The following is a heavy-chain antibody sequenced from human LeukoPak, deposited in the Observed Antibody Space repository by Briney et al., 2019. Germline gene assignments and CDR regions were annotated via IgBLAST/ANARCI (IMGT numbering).Heavy chain of an antibody. J-gene: IGHJ5*02. V-gene: IGHV4-39*07. CDR3: ARDRSSGWYRGQELNP. CDR2: IYYSGST. Sequence: PSETLSLTCSVSGDSISTSSYYWGWIRQPPGKGLEWIGTIYYSGSTYYNPSLTSRVTISVDTSKNQFSLKLSSVTAADTAVYYCARDRSSGWYRGQELNPWGQGTLVTVSS. CDR1: GDSISTSSYY. D-gene: IGHD6-19*01.